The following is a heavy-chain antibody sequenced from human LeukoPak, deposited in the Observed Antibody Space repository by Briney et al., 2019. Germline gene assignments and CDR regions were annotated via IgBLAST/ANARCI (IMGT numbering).Heavy chain of an antibody. CDR2: ISYDGSNK. CDR1: GFTFSSYA. Sequence: GGSLRLSCAASGFTFSSYAMHWVRQAPGKGLEWVAVISYDGSNKYYADSVKGRFTISRDNSKNTLYLQMNSLRAEDTAVYYCARDRLTSYYYYGMDVWGQGTTVAVSS. J-gene: IGHJ6*02. V-gene: IGHV3-30*04. CDR3: ARDRLTSYYYYGMDV. D-gene: IGHD4/OR15-4a*01.